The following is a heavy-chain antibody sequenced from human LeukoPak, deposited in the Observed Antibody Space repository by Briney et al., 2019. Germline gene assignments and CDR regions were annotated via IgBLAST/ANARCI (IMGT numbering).Heavy chain of an antibody. V-gene: IGHV4-39*01. CDR3: ARPGGNSARFDY. J-gene: IGHJ4*02. CDR1: GGSISSSSYY. Sequence: SETLSLTCTVSGGSISSSSYYWGWIRQPPGKGLEWIGSIYYSASTYYNPSLKSRVTISVDTSKNQFSLKLSSVTAADTAVYYCARPGGNSARFDYWGQGTLVTVSS. D-gene: IGHD4-23*01. CDR2: IYYSAST.